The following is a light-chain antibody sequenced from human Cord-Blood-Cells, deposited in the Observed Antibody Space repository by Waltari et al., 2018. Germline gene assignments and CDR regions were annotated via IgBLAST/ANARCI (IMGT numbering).Light chain of an antibody. J-gene: IGKJ1*01. CDR3: QQYNNWPRT. Sequence: EIVMTQSPATLSVSPGARATLSCRASQSVSSNLAWYQQKPGQAPRLLIYGASTRATGIPARFSGSGSGTEFTLTISSLQSEDFAVYCCQQYNNWPRTFGQGTKVEIK. CDR2: GAS. CDR1: QSVSSN. V-gene: IGKV3-15*01.